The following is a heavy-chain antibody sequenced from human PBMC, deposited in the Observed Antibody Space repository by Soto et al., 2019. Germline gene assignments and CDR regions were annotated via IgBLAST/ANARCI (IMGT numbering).Heavy chain of an antibody. Sequence: GGSLRLSCAASGFTFDDYAMNWVRQPPGKGLEWVSGINWNSGIIDYADSVRGRFTISRDNAKNSLYLQMNSLRVEDTALYYCAKGNVVVIAAVAVDVWGQGTMVTASS. V-gene: IGHV3-9*01. CDR3: AKGNVVVIAAVAVDV. J-gene: IGHJ3*01. CDR1: GFTFDDYA. D-gene: IGHD2-15*01. CDR2: INWNSGII.